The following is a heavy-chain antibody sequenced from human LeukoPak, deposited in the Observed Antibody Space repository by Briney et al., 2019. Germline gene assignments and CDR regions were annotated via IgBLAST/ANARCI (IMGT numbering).Heavy chain of an antibody. CDR3: ARERERFLNL. CDR2: ISYDGSDK. D-gene: IGHD3-3*01. J-gene: IGHJ5*02. CDR1: GFTFSSYG. Sequence: GGSLRLSCAASGFTFSSYGMHWVRQAPGKGLEWVAVISYDGSDKYYADSVKGRFTISRDNSMNTLYMEMNSLRAEDTAVYYCARERERFLNLWGQGTLVTVSS. V-gene: IGHV3-30*04.